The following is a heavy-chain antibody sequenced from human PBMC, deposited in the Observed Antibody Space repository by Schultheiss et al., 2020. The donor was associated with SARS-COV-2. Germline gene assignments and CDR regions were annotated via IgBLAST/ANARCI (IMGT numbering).Heavy chain of an antibody. CDR3: ARDTQWLGYYFDY. V-gene: IGHV3-48*03. CDR2: ISGDGGST. Sequence: GGSLRLSCAASGFTFSSYAMHWVRQAPGKGLEWVSLISGDGGSTYYADSVKGRFTISRDNAKNSLYLQMNSLRAEDTAVYYCARDTQWLGYYFDYWGQGTLVTVSS. J-gene: IGHJ4*02. CDR1: GFTFSSYA. D-gene: IGHD6-19*01.